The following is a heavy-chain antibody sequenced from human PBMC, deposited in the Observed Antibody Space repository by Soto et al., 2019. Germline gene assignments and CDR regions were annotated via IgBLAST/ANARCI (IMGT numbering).Heavy chain of an antibody. CDR3: ARAGSSGWYRDY. V-gene: IGHV4-61*01. J-gene: IGHJ4*02. Sequence: SETLSLTCTVSGGSVSSGSYYWSWIRQPPGKGLEWIGYIYYSGSTTYNPSLKSRVTISVDTSKNQFSLKLSSVTAADTAVYYCARAGSSGWYRDYWGQGTLVTVSS. D-gene: IGHD6-19*01. CDR1: GGSVSSGSYY. CDR2: IYYSGST.